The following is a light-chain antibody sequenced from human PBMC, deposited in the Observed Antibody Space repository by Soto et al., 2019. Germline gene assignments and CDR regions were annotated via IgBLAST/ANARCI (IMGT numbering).Light chain of an antibody. CDR2: TAS. CDR3: QKYNSAPRT. J-gene: IGKJ1*01. V-gene: IGKV1-27*01. Sequence: DIQMTQSPSSLSASVGDRVTITCRASRGISNYLAWYQQKPGKVPKLLIYTASTLQSGVPSRFSGSGSGTDFTLTISNLQPEDVATYYCQKYNSAPRTFDQGTKVEIK. CDR1: RGISNY.